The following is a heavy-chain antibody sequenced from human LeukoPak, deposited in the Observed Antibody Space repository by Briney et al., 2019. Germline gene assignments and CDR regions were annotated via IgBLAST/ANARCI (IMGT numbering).Heavy chain of an antibody. D-gene: IGHD1-26*01. CDR2: INHGGST. Sequence: SETLSLTCAVYGGSFSGYYWSWIRQPPGKGLEWIGEINHGGSTNYNPSLKSRVTISVDTSKNQFSLKLSSVTAADTAVYYCARPVRAYSGSYYWDYWGQGTLVTVSS. J-gene: IGHJ4*02. V-gene: IGHV4-34*01. CDR1: GGSFSGYY. CDR3: ARPVRAYSGSYYWDY.